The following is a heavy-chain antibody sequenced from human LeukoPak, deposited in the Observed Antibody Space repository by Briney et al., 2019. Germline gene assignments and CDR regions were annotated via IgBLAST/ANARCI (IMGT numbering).Heavy chain of an antibody. J-gene: IGHJ4*02. CDR1: GGSFSGYY. V-gene: IGHV4-34*01. CDR2: INHSGST. CDR3: ARSKLYSSGWYPDY. D-gene: IGHD6-19*01. Sequence: KPSETLSLTCAVYGGSFSGYYWSWIRQPPGKGLEWIGEINHSGSTNYNPSLKSRVTISVDTSKNQFSLKLSSVTAADTAVYYCARSKLYSSGWYPDYWGQGTLVTVSS.